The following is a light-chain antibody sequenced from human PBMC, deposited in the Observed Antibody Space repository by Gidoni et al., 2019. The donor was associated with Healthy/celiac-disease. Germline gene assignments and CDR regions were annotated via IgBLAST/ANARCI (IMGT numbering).Light chain of an antibody. J-gene: IGKJ2*01. Sequence: EIVMTQSPATLSVSTGESATLSCRASQSVSSNLAWSQQKPGQAPRLLIYGASTRATGIPARFSGSGSGTEFTLTISSLQSEDFAVYYCQQYKNWPPGYTFGQGTKLEIK. V-gene: IGKV3-15*01. CDR2: GAS. CDR1: QSVSSN. CDR3: QQYKNWPPGYT.